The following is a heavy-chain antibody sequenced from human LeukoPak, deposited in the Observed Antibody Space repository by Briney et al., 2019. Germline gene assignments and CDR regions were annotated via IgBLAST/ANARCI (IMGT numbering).Heavy chain of an antibody. CDR1: GFTFSDYF. D-gene: IGHD2-2*01. Sequence: PGGSVRLFCGAWGFTFSDYFMRWMRHARGKALVGVTYNSSSGSHIYCADSVRGGFTISRDNTKNSLYLQMYGLRAEDTAVYYCARDLVNYASPFDYWGQGTLVTVSS. CDR3: ARDLVNYASPFDY. CDR2: NSSSGSHI. J-gene: IGHJ4*02. V-gene: IGHV3-11*01.